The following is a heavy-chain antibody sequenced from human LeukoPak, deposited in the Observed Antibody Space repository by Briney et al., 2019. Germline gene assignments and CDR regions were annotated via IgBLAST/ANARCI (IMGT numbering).Heavy chain of an antibody. D-gene: IGHD6-13*01. CDR1: GFTFSNAW. CDR2: IKSKTDGGTT. J-gene: IGHJ4*02. CDR3: TKVRSGSSSWALRVFDY. V-gene: IGHV3-15*01. Sequence: PGGSLRLSCAASGFTFSNAWMSWVRQAPGKGLEWVGRIKSKTDGGTTDYAAPVKGRFTISRDDSKNTLYLQMNSLRVEDTAVYYCTKVRSGSSSWALRVFDYWGQGALVTVSS.